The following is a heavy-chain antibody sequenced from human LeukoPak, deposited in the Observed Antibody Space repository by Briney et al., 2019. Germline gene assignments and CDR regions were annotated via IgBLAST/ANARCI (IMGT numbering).Heavy chain of an antibody. CDR1: GYTLTELS. V-gene: IGHV1-69*08. Sequence: ASVKVSCKVSGYTLTELSMHWVRQAPGQGLEWMGRIIPLLGTANYAQKFQDRVTITADKSTSTAYMEIRSLRSDDTAVYYCTRDLGVDTTMIFFDYWGQGSLVTVSS. J-gene: IGHJ4*02. CDR2: IIPLLGTA. D-gene: IGHD5-18*01. CDR3: TRDLGVDTTMIFFDY.